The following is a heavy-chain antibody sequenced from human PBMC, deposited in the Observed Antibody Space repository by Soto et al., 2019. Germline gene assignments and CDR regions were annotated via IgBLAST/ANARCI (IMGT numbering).Heavy chain of an antibody. Sequence: EVQVLESGGGLVQPGESLRLSCAASGFTFTNYAMTWVRQAPGKGLEWVSLIAAGGGTSYADSVKGRFTISRDISKNTLYLHMNSLRAEDTAIYYCAKVFGGGPPYYFDYWGQGTLVTVSS. V-gene: IGHV3-23*01. D-gene: IGHD3-10*02. J-gene: IGHJ4*02. CDR1: GFTFTNYA. CDR2: IAAGGGT. CDR3: AKVFGGGPPYYFDY.